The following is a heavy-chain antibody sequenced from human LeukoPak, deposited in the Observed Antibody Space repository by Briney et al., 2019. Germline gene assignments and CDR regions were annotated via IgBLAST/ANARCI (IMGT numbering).Heavy chain of an antibody. D-gene: IGHD3-10*01. V-gene: IGHV3-23*01. CDR2: ISGSGGST. J-gene: IGHJ6*02. CDR3: AKDLGRFGEPTYGMDV. Sequence: PGGSLRLSCAASGFTFSSYAMSWVRQAPGKGLEWVSAISGSGGSTYYADSAKGRFTISRDNSKNTLYLQMNSLRAEDTALYYCAKDLGRFGEPTYGMDVWGQGTTVTVSS. CDR1: GFTFSSYA.